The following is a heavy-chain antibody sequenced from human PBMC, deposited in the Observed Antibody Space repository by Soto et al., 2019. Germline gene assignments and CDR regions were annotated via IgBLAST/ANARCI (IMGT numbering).Heavy chain of an antibody. Sequence: QVQLVESGGGVVQPGRSLRLSCAASGFTFSSYGMHWVRQAPGKGLEWVAVISYDGSNKYYADSVKGRFTISRDNSKNTLYLQMNSLRAEDTAVYYCAKSETPGYYYYSGMDVWGQGTTVTVSS. J-gene: IGHJ6*02. CDR2: ISYDGSNK. CDR1: GFTFSSYG. CDR3: AKSETPGYYYYSGMDV. D-gene: IGHD3-10*01. V-gene: IGHV3-30*18.